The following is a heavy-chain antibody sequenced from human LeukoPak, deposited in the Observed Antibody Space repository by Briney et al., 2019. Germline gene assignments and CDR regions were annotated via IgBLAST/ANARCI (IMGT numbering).Heavy chain of an antibody. D-gene: IGHD6-19*01. CDR2: IYTGGIT. Sequence: SETLSLTCAVSGGSISSFHWSWIRQPAGQGLEWIGRIYTGGITNYNPSLKSRVTMSVDRSKNQFSLKLSSVTAADTAVYYCARDPGSSGWYYWYFDLWGRGTLVTVSS. CDR1: GGSISSFH. V-gene: IGHV4-4*07. CDR3: ARDPGSSGWYYWYFDL. J-gene: IGHJ2*01.